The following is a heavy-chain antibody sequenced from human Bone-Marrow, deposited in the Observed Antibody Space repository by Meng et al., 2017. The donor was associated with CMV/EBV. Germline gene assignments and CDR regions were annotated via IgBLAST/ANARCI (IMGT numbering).Heavy chain of an antibody. D-gene: IGHD4-17*01. V-gene: IGHV3-30*02. CDR1: GFTFSSYG. CDR2: IRYDGSNK. J-gene: IGHJ4*02. CDR3: ARERTTTDY. Sequence: GESLKISCAASGFTFSSYGMHWVRQAPGKGLEWVAFIRYDGSNKYYADSVKGRFTISRDNSKNTLYLQMNSLRAEDTAVYYCARERTTTDYWGQGTLVTVSS.